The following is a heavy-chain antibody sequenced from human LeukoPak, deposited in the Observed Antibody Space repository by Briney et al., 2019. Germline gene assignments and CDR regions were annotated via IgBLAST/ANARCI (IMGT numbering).Heavy chain of an antibody. CDR3: AAVGGPDAFDI. Sequence: PSETLSLTCTVSGGSISSGGYYWSWIRQPPGKGLEWIGEIYHSGSTNYNPSLKSRVTISVDKSKNQFSLKLSSVTAADTAVYYCAAVGGPDAFDIWGQGTMVTVSS. CDR2: IYHSGST. V-gene: IGHV4-30-2*01. J-gene: IGHJ3*02. CDR1: GGSISSGGYY.